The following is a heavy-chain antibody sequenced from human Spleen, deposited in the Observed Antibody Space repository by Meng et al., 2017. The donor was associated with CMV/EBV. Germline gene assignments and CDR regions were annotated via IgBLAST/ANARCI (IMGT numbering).Heavy chain of an antibody. Sequence: SETLSLTCAVYGGSFSGYYWSWIRQPPGKGLEWIGEINHSGSTNYNPSLKSRVTISDDTSKNQFSLKLSSVTAADTAVYYCARDPQYCSSTSCYTWGYYYYYGMDVWGQGTTVTVSS. CDR2: INHSGST. V-gene: IGHV4-34*01. CDR1: GGSFSGYY. J-gene: IGHJ6*02. CDR3: ARDPQYCSSTSCYTWGYYYYYGMDV. D-gene: IGHD2-2*02.